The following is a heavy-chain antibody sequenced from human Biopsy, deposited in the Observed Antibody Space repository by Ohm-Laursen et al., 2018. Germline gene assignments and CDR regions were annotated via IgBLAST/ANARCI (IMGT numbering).Heavy chain of an antibody. CDR2: ISHGGNDE. CDR3: ARGLSSGWYGYLDV. V-gene: IGHV3-30*03. Sequence: SLRLSCSASGFSFSNYGMHWVRQAPGKGLEWVALISHGGNDEYYADSVKGRFTISRDNSKNTLYLQINTLTLEDTAFYYCARGLSSGWYGYLDVWGRGTLVTVSS. CDR1: GFSFSNYG. D-gene: IGHD6-19*01. J-gene: IGHJ2*01.